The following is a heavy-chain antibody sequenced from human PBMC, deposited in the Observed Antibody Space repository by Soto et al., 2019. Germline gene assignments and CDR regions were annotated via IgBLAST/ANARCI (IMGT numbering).Heavy chain of an antibody. V-gene: IGHV1-69*13. CDR2: IIPIFGTA. CDR1: GGGYGSYA. D-gene: IGHD5-18*01. Sequence: SVEVCCEASGGGYGSYAMRWVRQAPGQEHKWMGGIIPIFGTANYAQKFQGRVTISADESTITAYMELSSLRSEDTAVYYCARDLGSVYSYGHGLHKGRWFDPSGQGTLVTVPS. J-gene: IGHJ5*02. CDR3: ARDLGSVYSYGHGLHKGRWFDP.